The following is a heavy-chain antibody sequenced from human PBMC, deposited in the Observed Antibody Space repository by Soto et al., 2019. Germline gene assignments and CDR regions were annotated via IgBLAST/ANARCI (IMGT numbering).Heavy chain of an antibody. CDR1: GYTFTSYY. V-gene: IGHV1-46*01. D-gene: IGHD3-3*01. CDR2: INPSGGST. CDR3: ARDQANVRVLRFLEWFMDGMDV. J-gene: IGHJ6*02. Sequence: ASVKVSCKASGYTFTSYYMHWVRQAPGQGLEWMGIINPSGGSTSYAQKFQGRVTMTRDTSTSTVYMELSSLRSEDTAVYYCARDQANVRVLRFLEWFMDGMDVWGQGTTVTVSS.